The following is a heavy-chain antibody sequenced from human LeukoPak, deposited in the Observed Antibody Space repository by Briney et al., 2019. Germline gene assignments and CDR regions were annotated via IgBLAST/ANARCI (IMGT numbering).Heavy chain of an antibody. Sequence: HGESLKISFKGSGYSFTSYWIGWVRQMPGKGLEWMGIIYPGDSDTRYSPSFQGQVTISADKSISTAYLQWSSLKASDTAMCYCARRDGSGWLGVGDWGQGTLVTVSS. CDR1: GYSFTSYW. CDR2: IYPGDSDT. V-gene: IGHV5-51*01. D-gene: IGHD6-19*01. J-gene: IGHJ4*02. CDR3: ARRDGSGWLGVGD.